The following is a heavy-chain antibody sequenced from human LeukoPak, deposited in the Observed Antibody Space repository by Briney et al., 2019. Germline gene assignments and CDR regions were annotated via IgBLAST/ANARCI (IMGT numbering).Heavy chain of an antibody. CDR3: ARAEVRGSSWSRRYYYYYYGMDV. Sequence: ASVKVSCKASGYTFTGYYMHWVRQAPGQGLEWMGGINPNSGGTNYAQKFQGRVTMTRDTSISTASMALRRLRSDDTAVYYCARAEVRGSSWSRRYYYYYYGMDVWGQGPTVTVSS. CDR2: INPNSGGT. V-gene: IGHV1-2*02. CDR1: GYTFTGYY. J-gene: IGHJ6*02. D-gene: IGHD6-13*01.